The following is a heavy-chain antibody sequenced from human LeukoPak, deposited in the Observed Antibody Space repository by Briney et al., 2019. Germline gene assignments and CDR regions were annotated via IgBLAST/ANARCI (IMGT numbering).Heavy chain of an antibody. J-gene: IGHJ4*02. CDR2: ISAYNGNT. D-gene: IGHD3-3*01. V-gene: IGHV1-18*01. Sequence: ASVKVSCKASGYTFTSYGISWVRQAPGQGLEWMGWISAYNGNTNYAQKLQGRVTMPTDTSTSTAYMELRSLRSDDTAVYYCARVTLLTIFGVVSHFDYWGQGTLVTVSS. CDR3: ARVTLLTIFGVVSHFDY. CDR1: GYTFTSYG.